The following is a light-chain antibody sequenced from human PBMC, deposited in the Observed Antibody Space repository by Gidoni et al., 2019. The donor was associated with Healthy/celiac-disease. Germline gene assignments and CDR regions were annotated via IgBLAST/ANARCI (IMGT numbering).Light chain of an antibody. CDR2: WAS. Sequence: DIVMTQSPDSLAVSLGERATINCKSSQSVLYSSNNKNYLAWYQQKPGQPPKLLIYWASTRESGVPYRFSGSGSGTDFTLTISSLQAEDVAVYYCQKYYSTPTFGQGTKVEIK. CDR1: QSVLYSSNNKNY. J-gene: IGKJ1*01. V-gene: IGKV4-1*01. CDR3: QKYYSTPT.